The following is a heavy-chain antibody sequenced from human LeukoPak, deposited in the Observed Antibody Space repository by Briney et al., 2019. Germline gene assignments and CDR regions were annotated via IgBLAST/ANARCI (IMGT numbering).Heavy chain of an antibody. D-gene: IGHD3-22*01. CDR2: IIPIFGTA. CDR1: GGTFSSYA. Sequence: SVKVSCKASGGTFSSYAISWVRQAPGQGLEWMGGIIPIFGTANYAQKFQGRVTITADESTSTAYMELSSLRSEDTAVYYCARDGYDSSGYPIGFDYWGQGTLVTVSS. V-gene: IGHV1-69*13. J-gene: IGHJ4*02. CDR3: ARDGYDSSGYPIGFDY.